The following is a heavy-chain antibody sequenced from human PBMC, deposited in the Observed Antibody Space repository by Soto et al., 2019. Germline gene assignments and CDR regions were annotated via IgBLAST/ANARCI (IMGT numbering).Heavy chain of an antibody. J-gene: IGHJ4*02. CDR3: ARAHPYDSSGGPFDY. Sequence: QVQLVESGGGLVKPGGSLRLSCAASGFTFSDYYMSWIRQAPGKGLEWVSYISSSSSYTNYADSVKGRFTISRDNAKNSLYLQMNSLRGEDTAVYYCARAHPYDSSGGPFDYWGQGTLVTVSS. D-gene: IGHD3-22*01. V-gene: IGHV3-11*06. CDR1: GFTFSDYY. CDR2: ISSSSSYT.